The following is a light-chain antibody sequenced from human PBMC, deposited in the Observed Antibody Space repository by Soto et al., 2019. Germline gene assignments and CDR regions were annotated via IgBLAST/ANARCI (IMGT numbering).Light chain of an antibody. CDR2: AAS. J-gene: IGKJ4*01. Sequence: DIQMTQSPSSLSASVGDRVTITCRAIPGITYYLAWYQQKPGKVPKLLIYAASTLQSGVPSRFSGGGSGADCTLTISSLQHEDVATYYCQNYNSAPLTFGGGTKVEIK. CDR1: PGITYY. CDR3: QNYNSAPLT. V-gene: IGKV1-27*01.